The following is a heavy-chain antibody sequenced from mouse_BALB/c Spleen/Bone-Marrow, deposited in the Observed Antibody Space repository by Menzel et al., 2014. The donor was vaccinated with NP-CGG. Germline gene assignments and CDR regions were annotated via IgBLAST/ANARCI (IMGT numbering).Heavy chain of an antibody. Sequence: QVQLQQSGAELVRPGTSVKVSCKASGYAFTNYLIEWVKQRPGQGLEWIGVINPGSGGTNYNEKFKGKATLTADKSSSTAYMQLSSLTSDDSAVYICARHYFDYWGQGTTLTVSS. CDR1: GYAFTNYL. J-gene: IGHJ2*01. CDR3: ARHYFDY. V-gene: IGHV1-54*01. CDR2: INPGSGGT.